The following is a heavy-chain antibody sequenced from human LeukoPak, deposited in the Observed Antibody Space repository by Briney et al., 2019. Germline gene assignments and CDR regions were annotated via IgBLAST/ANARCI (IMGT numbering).Heavy chain of an antibody. D-gene: IGHD3-10*01. J-gene: IGHJ3*02. Sequence: PSEILSFTRNISSGSASSSNYHWSWIRQPPGKGLERIQYSSNSGSPSYMASLKSAVSISADTSKNQFSLKLRSVTAADTAVYYCARDGSLGFGELFGAFDIWGQGTMVTVSS. V-gene: IGHV4-61*01. CDR2: SSNSGSP. CDR1: SGSASSSNYH. CDR3: ARDGSLGFGELFGAFDI.